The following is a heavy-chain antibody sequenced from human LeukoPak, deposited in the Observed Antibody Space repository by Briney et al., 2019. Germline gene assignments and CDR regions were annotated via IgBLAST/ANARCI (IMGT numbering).Heavy chain of an antibody. CDR3: AKQSYARSLGE. D-gene: IGHD2-8*01. J-gene: IGHJ4*02. V-gene: IGHV3-23*01. CDR2: TNSGGTST. CDR1: GFPFGDFS. Sequence: PGGSLRLSCATSGFPFGDFSMSWVRQAPGKGLEWISTTNSGGTSTYYAESVKGRFTISRDNSKNTLYLQMSSLRVEDTAVYYCAKQSYARSLGEGGPGTLVSVSS.